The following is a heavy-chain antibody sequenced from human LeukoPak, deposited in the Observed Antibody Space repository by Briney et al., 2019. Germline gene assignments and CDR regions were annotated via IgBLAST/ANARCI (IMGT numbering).Heavy chain of an antibody. CDR3: ARSPNQKYCSSTSCYLPDP. CDR1: GYTFTSYG. J-gene: IGHJ5*02. D-gene: IGHD2-2*01. V-gene: IGHV1-18*01. CDR2: ISAYNGNT. Sequence: ASVKVSCKASGYTFTSYGISWLRQAPGQGLEWMGWISAYNGNTNYAQKLQGRVTMTTDTPTSTAYMELRSLRSDDTAVYYCARSPNQKYCSSTSCYLPDPWGQGTLVTVSS.